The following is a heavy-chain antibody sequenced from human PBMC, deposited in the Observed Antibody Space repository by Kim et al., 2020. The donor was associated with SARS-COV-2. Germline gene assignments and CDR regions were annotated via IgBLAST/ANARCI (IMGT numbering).Heavy chain of an antibody. CDR1: GGSISSSSYY. CDR3: ARKPQAYYYGSGSYTFDY. V-gene: IGHV4-39*01. CDR2: IYYSGST. J-gene: IGHJ4*02. D-gene: IGHD3-10*01. Sequence: SETLSLTCTVSGGSISSSSYYWGWIRQPPGKGLEWIGSIYYSGSTYYNPSLKSRVTISVDTSKNQFSLKLSSVTAADTAVYYCARKPQAYYYGSGSYTFDYWGQGTLVTVSS.